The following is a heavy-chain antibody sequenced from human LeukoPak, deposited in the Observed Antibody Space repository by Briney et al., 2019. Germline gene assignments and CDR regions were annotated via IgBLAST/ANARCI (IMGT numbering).Heavy chain of an antibody. CDR3: ANSYYDSSGYYY. CDR1: GFTFSSYA. V-gene: IGHV3-30-3*01. CDR2: ISYDGNNK. Sequence: GGSLRLSCAASGFTFSSYAMHWVRQAPGKGLEWVTVISYDGNNKYYADSVKGRFTISRDNSKNTLYLQMNSLRAEDTALYYCANSYYDSSGYYYWGQGTLVTVSS. J-gene: IGHJ4*02. D-gene: IGHD3-22*01.